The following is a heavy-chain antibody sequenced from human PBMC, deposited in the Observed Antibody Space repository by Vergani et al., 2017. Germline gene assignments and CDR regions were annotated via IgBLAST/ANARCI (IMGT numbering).Heavy chain of an antibody. Sequence: QVQLQESGPGLVKASQTLSLTFRVSGAYVGSGGYYLSWVRQRPGMGLDWIGYIYYCWPTYYNPSLESRLTIALDTSANHLSLKLSSVTAADTAVYYCARQKDYDMDVWGKGDKVTVS. CDR3: ARQKDYDMDV. J-gene: IGHJ6*03. V-gene: IGHV4-31*03. CDR1: GAYVGSGGYY. CDR2: IYYCWPT.